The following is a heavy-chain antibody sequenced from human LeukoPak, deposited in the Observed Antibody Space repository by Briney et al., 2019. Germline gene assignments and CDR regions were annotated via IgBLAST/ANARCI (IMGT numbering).Heavy chain of an antibody. CDR2: ISGSGGST. V-gene: IGHV3-23*01. D-gene: IGHD5-18*01. J-gene: IGHJ6*02. CDR1: GFTFSSYA. CDR3: AKDLGSYGPGFFSGMDV. Sequence: GGSLRLSCEASGFTFSSYAMRWVRQAPGQGLEWVSAISGSGGSTYYADSVKGRFTITRDNSKNTVYLQMNSLRAEDTAVYYSAKDLGSYGPGFFSGMDVWGQGTTVTVSS.